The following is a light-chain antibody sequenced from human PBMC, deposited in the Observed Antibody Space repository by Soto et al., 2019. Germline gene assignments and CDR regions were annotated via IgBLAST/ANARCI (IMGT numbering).Light chain of an antibody. CDR3: CSYAGSYTLGA. J-gene: IGLJ2*01. Sequence: QSALTQPRSVSGSPGQSVTISCTGTSSDVGGYDYVSWYQQHPGKAPKLMIYDVVKRPSGVSDRFSGSKSGNTASLTISGFQADDEADYYCCSYAGSYTLGAFGGGTKLTVL. V-gene: IGLV2-11*01. CDR2: DVV. CDR1: SSDVGGYDY.